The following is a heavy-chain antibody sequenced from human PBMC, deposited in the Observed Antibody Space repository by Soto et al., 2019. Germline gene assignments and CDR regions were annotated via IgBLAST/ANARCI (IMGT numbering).Heavy chain of an antibody. J-gene: IGHJ4*02. CDR3: ARNLASADV. V-gene: IGHV1-46*01. Sequence: QVQLVQPGAEVKEPGASVKVSCKASGYTFTSFYIHWVRQAPGQGLEWMAIINPTGGSTNYAQRFRGRVTLTMDTSTSTVYMELSGLRSEDTAVYYCARNLASADVWGQGTLVTVSS. D-gene: IGHD6-13*01. CDR2: INPTGGST. CDR1: GYTFTSFY.